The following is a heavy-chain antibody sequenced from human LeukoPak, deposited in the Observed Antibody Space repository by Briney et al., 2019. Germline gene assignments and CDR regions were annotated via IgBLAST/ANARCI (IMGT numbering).Heavy chain of an antibody. CDR3: ARDRNSSSFSAMDAFDI. V-gene: IGHV1-46*01. Sequence: ASVKVSCKASGYTFTSYYMHWVRQAPGQGLERMGIINPSGGSTSYAQKFQGRVTMTRDTSTSTVYMELSSLRSEDTAVYYCARDRNSSSFSAMDAFDIWGQGTMVTVSS. CDR2: INPSGGST. CDR1: GYTFTSYY. J-gene: IGHJ3*02. D-gene: IGHD6-6*01.